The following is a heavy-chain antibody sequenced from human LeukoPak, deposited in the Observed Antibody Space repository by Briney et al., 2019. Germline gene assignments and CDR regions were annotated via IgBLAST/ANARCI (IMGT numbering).Heavy chain of an antibody. Sequence: SETLSLTCTVSGYSISSGYYWGWIRQPPGKGLEWIGSIYHSGSTYYNPSRKIRVTISVDTSKNQFSLKLSSVTAADTAVYYCARGQEVRGDFDYWGQGTLVTVSS. CDR1: GYSISSGYY. J-gene: IGHJ4*02. V-gene: IGHV4-38-2*02. CDR2: IYHSGST. CDR3: ARGQEVRGDFDY. D-gene: IGHD3-10*01.